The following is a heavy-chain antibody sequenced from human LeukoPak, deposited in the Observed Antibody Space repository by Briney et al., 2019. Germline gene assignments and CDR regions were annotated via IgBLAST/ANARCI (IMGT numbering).Heavy chain of an antibody. J-gene: IGHJ6*03. Sequence: GASVKVSCKASGGTFRSYAISWVRQAPGQGLEWMGGVIPIFGTANYAQKFQGRVTITTDESTSTAYMELSSLRSEDTAVYYCARDQKTIFGVVHYPISNYNYMDVWGKGTTVTVSS. CDR1: GGTFRSYA. D-gene: IGHD3-3*01. V-gene: IGHV1-69*05. CDR2: VIPIFGTA. CDR3: ARDQKTIFGVVHYPISNYNYMDV.